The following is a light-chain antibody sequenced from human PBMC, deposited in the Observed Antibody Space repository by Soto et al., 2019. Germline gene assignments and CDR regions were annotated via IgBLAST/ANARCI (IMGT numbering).Light chain of an antibody. CDR2: DAS. V-gene: IGKV1-5*01. CDR3: QQYNIYPWT. Sequence: DIQMTQSPSTLSASVGDGVTITCRASQSISNRLACYQQRPGKAPKYLIYDASTLDSGAPSRFSGSGSGTEFTLSISSLQLYDFATYYCQQYNIYPWTFGQGTKVDI. CDR1: QSISNR. J-gene: IGKJ1*01.